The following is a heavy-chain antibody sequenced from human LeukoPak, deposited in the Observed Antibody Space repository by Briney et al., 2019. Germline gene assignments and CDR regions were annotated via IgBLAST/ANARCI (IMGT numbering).Heavy chain of an antibody. CDR3: TRSDYDSGGDDAFDI. CDR1: GFTFGDYA. Sequence: GGSLRLSCTASGFTFGDYAMSWFRQAPGKGLEWVGFIRRKAYSEATQYAASVKGRFTISRDGSKSIAYLQMNSLKTEDTAVYYCTRSDYDSGGDDAFDIWGQGTMVTVSS. CDR2: IRRKAYSEAT. V-gene: IGHV3-49*01. J-gene: IGHJ3*02. D-gene: IGHD2-21*02.